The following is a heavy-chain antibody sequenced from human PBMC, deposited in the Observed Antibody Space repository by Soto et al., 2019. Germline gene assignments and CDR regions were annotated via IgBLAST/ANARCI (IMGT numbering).Heavy chain of an antibody. Sequence: GASVKVSCKVSGYTLTELSMHWVRQAPGKGLEWMGGFDPEDGETIYAQKFQGRVTMTEDTSTDTAYMELSSLRSEGTAVYYCATGDSPQWELSLYYFDYWGQGTLVTVSS. CDR1: GYTLTELS. J-gene: IGHJ4*02. CDR3: ATGDSPQWELSLYYFDY. V-gene: IGHV1-24*01. D-gene: IGHD1-26*01. CDR2: FDPEDGET.